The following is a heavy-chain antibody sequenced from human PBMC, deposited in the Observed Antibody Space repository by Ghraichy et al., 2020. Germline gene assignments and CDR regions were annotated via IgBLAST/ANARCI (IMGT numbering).Heavy chain of an antibody. D-gene: IGHD4-17*01. CDR1: GFTFSSYS. Sequence: GGSLRLSCAASGFTFSSYSMNWVRQAPGKGLEWVSYISRSSSTIYYADSVKGRFTISRDNAKNSLYLQMNSLRAEDTAVYYCARRDDYGDEWYYYGMDVWGQGTTVTVSS. CDR2: ISRSSSTI. CDR3: ARRDDYGDEWYYYGMDV. J-gene: IGHJ6*02. V-gene: IGHV3-48*01.